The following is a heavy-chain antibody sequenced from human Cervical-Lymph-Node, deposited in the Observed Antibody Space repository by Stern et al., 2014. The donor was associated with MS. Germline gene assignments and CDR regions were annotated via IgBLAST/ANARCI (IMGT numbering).Heavy chain of an antibody. CDR2: IETSGST. Sequence: QVQLQESGPGLVKPSQTLSLTCTVSGGYITRGSHYWTWIRQPAGRGLEWIGRIETSGSTDYTPSLKGRVTISGDTSKNQFSLRLRSVTAADTAVYYCARDKGYGQVYYYQGLDVWGQGTTVTVSS. CDR3: ARDKGYGQVYYYQGLDV. J-gene: IGHJ6*02. CDR1: GGYITRGSHY. D-gene: IGHD3-16*01. V-gene: IGHV4-61*02.